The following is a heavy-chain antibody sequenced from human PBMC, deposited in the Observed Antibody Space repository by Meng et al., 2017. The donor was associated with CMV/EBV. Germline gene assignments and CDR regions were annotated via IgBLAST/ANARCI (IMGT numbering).Heavy chain of an antibody. V-gene: IGHV1-2*02. D-gene: IGHD1-1*01. CDR3: VRDHNWGPDY. J-gene: IGHJ4*02. CDR2: IYPNSGGT. Sequence: VDLVQPGAGVKSPGASVKVSCQTSGYRFSDHYMHWVRQAPGQGLEWMGWIYPNSGGTHYAQKFQDRVTMTRDTSISTVYMELSRLTSDDTAVYYCVRDHNWGPDYWGQGTLVTVSS. CDR1: GYRFSDHY.